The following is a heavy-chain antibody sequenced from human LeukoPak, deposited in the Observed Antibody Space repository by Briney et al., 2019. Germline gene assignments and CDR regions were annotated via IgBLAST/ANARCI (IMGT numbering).Heavy chain of an antibody. V-gene: IGHV4-4*07. Sequence: PSETLSLTCTVSSGSINSYYWTWIRQPAGKGLEWLGRVYTSGSPNYNPSLKGRVTMSLDTSKNQFSLKLRSVTAADTAVYYCATRPKFMSTYFDLWGRGTLVTVSS. CDR1: SGSINSYY. CDR3: ATRPKFMSTYFDL. D-gene: IGHD5/OR15-5a*01. J-gene: IGHJ2*01. CDR2: VYTSGSP.